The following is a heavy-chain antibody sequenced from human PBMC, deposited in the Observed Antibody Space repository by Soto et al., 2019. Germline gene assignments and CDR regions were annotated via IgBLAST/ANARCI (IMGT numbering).Heavy chain of an antibody. CDR2: MYYSGIS. Sequence: ETLSLTCTVSGGSISSYYWSWIRQPPGKGLEWIGYMYYSGISNYNPSLKSRVTILLDTPKNQFSLKLSSVTAADSAVYYCARGASGYYPLAWFDPWGQGTLVTVSS. J-gene: IGHJ5*02. CDR3: ARGASGYYPLAWFDP. D-gene: IGHD3-3*01. V-gene: IGHV4-59*01. CDR1: GGSISSYY.